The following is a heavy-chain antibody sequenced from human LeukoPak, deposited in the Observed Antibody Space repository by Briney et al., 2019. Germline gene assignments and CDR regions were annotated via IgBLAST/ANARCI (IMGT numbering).Heavy chain of an antibody. D-gene: IGHD5/OR15-5a*01. CDR3: AKDPVYAVALGAFDI. J-gene: IGHJ3*02. V-gene: IGHV3-23*01. CDR1: GFTVSSNY. Sequence: GGSLRLSCAASGFTVSSNYMSWVRQAPGKGLEWVSAISGSGGSTYYADSVKGRFTISRDNSKNTLYLQMNSLRAEDTAVYYCAKDPVYAVALGAFDIWGQGTMVTVSS. CDR2: ISGSGGST.